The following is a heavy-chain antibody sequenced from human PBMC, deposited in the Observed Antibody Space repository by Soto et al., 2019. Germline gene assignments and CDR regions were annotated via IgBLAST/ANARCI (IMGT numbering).Heavy chain of an antibody. CDR3: ARDFRDYGSGNKLHAMFDP. CDR1: GGSISSGGYY. V-gene: IGHV4-31*03. J-gene: IGHJ5*02. Sequence: SETLSLTCTVSGGSISSGGYYWSWIRQHPGKGLEWIGYIYYSGSTYYNPSLKSRVTISVDTSKNQFSLKLSSVTAADTAVYYCARDFRDYGSGNKLHAMFDPWGQGTRVTVSS. CDR2: IYYSGST. D-gene: IGHD3-10*01.